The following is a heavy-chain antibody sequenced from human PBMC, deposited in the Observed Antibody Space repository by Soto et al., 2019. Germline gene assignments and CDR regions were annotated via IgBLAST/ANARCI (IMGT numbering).Heavy chain of an antibody. V-gene: IGHV4-30-2*06. CDR3: PRGPDY. CDR1: GASMSSGGYY. CDR2: MYHSGST. Sequence: PSETLSLTCTVSGASMSSGGYYWTWIRQSPGKGLEWIGYMYHSGSTYYNPSLKSRVTISIDRSKNQFSLKLSSVTAADTAVYYCPRGPDYWAKGSLVTVSS. J-gene: IGHJ4*02.